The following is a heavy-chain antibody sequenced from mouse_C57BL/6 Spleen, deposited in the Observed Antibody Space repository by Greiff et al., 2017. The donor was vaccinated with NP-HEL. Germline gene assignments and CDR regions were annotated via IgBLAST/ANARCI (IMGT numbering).Heavy chain of an antibody. V-gene: IGHV1-55*01. Sequence: QVQLKESGAELVKPGASVKMSCKASGYTFTSYWITWVKQRPGQGLEWIGDIYPGSGSTNYNEKFKSKATLTVDTSSSTAYMQLSSLSSEDAAVYYCTKGELNYYGPYYWGQGTTLTVSS. CDR1: GYTFTSYW. CDR2: IYPGSGST. CDR3: TKGELNYYGPYY. J-gene: IGHJ2*01. D-gene: IGHD1-1*01.